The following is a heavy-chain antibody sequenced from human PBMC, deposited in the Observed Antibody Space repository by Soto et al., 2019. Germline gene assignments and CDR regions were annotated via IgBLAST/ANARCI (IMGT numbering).Heavy chain of an antibody. Sequence: QIQLQESGPGLVRPSQTLSLTCTVSGGSLNSEHYHWTWIRQAPGKGLEWIGSIHSTGSVRYNPSLQSRITMSVDTSKNLFSLNLSSVTAADTAVYFCVREDDGGDRDYYGLDVWGQGTMVTVSS. CDR1: GGSLNSEHYH. D-gene: IGHD2-21*02. CDR2: IHSTGSV. CDR3: VREDDGGDRDYYGLDV. V-gene: IGHV4-30-4*01. J-gene: IGHJ6*02.